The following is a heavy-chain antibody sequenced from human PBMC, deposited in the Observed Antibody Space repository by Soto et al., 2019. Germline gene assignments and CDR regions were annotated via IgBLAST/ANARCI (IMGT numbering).Heavy chain of an antibody. V-gene: IGHV1-18*01. CDR3: ARGTHNYRFDP. Sequence: GASVKVSCKASGYTFISYGISWVRQAPGQGLEWMGWISAYNGNTNYAQKFQGRVTMTRNTSISTAYMELSGLTSEDTAVYYCARGTHNYRFDPWGQGTLVTVSS. CDR2: ISAYNGNT. J-gene: IGHJ5*02. D-gene: IGHD1-1*01. CDR1: GYTFISYG.